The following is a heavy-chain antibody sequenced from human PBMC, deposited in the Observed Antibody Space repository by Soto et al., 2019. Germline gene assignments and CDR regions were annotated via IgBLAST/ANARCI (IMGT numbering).Heavy chain of an antibody. CDR3: ARGRGDYDYIWGSYRQWSYFDY. CDR1: GGSFSGYY. V-gene: IGHV4-34*01. Sequence: SETLSLTCAVYGGSFSGYYWSWIRQPPGKGLEWIGEINHSGSTNYNPSLKSRVTISVDTSKNQFSLKLSSVTAADTAVYYCARGRGDYDYIWGSYRQWSYFDYWGQGTLVTVSS. CDR2: INHSGST. J-gene: IGHJ4*02. D-gene: IGHD3-16*02.